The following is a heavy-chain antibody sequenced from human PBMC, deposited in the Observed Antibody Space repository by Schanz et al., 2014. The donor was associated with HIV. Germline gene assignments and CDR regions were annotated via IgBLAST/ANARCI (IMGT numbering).Heavy chain of an antibody. CDR1: GFFLDDYA. V-gene: IGHV3-23*04. D-gene: IGHD3-10*01. Sequence: EVQLVESGGGLVQPGRSLRLSCATSGFFLDDYAMSWVRQAPGKGLEWVSAISGGGGSTYYADSVKGRLTISRDNSKNTLFLQMNSLRREDTAVYYCAGEVSDFDYWGQGTLVTVSS. CDR2: ISGGGGST. J-gene: IGHJ4*02. CDR3: AGEVSDFDY.